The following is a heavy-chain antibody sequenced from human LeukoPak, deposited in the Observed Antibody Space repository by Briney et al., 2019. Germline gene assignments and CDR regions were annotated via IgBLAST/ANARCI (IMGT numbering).Heavy chain of an antibody. CDR2: IRGDDDTT. CDR1: RFTFSNYA. J-gene: IGHJ4*01. V-gene: IGHV3-23*01. Sequence: GGSLRLSCAASRFTFSNYAMSWVRQAPGKGLEWVSSIRGDDDTTYYADSVKGRFTISRDNSKNMLYLQMNSLRAEDTALYYCAKSRCSITGCFMVGYWGQGTLVTVSS. D-gene: IGHD2-2*01. CDR3: AKSRCSITGCFMVGY.